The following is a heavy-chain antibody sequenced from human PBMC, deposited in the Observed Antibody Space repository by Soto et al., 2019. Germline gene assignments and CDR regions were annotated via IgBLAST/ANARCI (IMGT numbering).Heavy chain of an antibody. CDR2: IIPMFATP. V-gene: IGHV1-69*12. CDR1: GGTFSNYA. CDR3: ARGVVVPATNYYYYGMDG. J-gene: IGHJ6*02. Sequence: QVQLVQSGAEVKKPGSSVKVSCKASGGTFSNYAINWVRQAPGQGLEWMGRIIPMFATPNYAQNFQGRVTITADESTSTAYMERSSLRSEDTAVYYCARGVVVPATNYYYYGMDGWGQGTTVTVSS. D-gene: IGHD2-15*01.